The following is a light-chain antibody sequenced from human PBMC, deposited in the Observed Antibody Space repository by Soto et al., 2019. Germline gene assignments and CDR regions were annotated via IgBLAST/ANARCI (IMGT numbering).Light chain of an antibody. CDR2: AAS. CDR1: QSVSSSY. Sequence: EIVLTQSPGTLSLSPGERATLSCRASQSVSSSYLAWYQQKPGQAPRVLIYAASSRVTGIPDRFSGSGSGTDFTLTISRLEPEDFAVYFCQQYGDSFRTFGQGTKVAIK. V-gene: IGKV3-20*01. J-gene: IGKJ1*01. CDR3: QQYGDSFRT.